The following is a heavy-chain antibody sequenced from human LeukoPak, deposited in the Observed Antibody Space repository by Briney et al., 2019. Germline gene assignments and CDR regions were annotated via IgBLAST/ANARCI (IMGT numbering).Heavy chain of an antibody. CDR1: GFTFSSYA. V-gene: IGHV3-23*01. CDR3: AKDPGGYYDSSGYYDY. D-gene: IGHD3-22*01. CDR2: ISGSGGST. Sequence: GGSLRLSCAASGFTFSSYAMSWVRQAPGKGLEWVSAISGSGGSTYYADSVKGRFTISRDNSKNTLYLQMSSLRAEDTAVYYCAKDPGGYYDSSGYYDYWGQGTLVTVSS. J-gene: IGHJ4*02.